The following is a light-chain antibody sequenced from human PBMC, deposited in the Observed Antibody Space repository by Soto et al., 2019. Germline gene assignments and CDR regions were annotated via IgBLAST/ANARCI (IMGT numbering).Light chain of an antibody. CDR2: GAS. CDR1: QSISSW. CDR3: QQHRT. J-gene: IGKJ1*01. V-gene: IGKV1-5*01. Sequence: DIQMTQSPSTLSASVGDRVTITCRASQSISSWLAWYQQKPGQAPRLLIYGASSRAAGIPDRFTGSGSGTEFTLTISRLEPEDFAVYFCQQHRTFGQGTKVDIK.